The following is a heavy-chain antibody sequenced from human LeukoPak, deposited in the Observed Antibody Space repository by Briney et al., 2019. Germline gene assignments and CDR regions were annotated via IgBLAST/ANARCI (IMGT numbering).Heavy chain of an antibody. D-gene: IGHD2-21*02. V-gene: IGHV4-59*12. CDR3: ARESVGDPNNWFDP. CDR2: ISYSGGP. J-gene: IGHJ5*02. CDR1: GDSISSYH. Sequence: PSETLSLTCTVSGDSISSYHWSWIRQPPGKGLEWIGYISYSGGPNYNPSHKSRVTISVDTSKNQFSLKLTSVTAADTAVYYCARESVGDPNNWFDPWGQGTLVTVSS.